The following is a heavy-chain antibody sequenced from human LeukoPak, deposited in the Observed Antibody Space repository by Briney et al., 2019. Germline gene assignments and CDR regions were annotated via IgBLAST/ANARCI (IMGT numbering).Heavy chain of an antibody. V-gene: IGHV4-59*08. CDR1: GGSISSYY. CDR2: IYYSGST. Sequence: SETLSLTCTVSGGSISSYYWSWIRQPPGKGLEWIGYIYYSGSTNYNPSLKSRVTISVDTSKNQFSLKLSSVTAADTAVYYCARHPRLGAVRGVRPPPPPNYWGQGTLVTVSS. J-gene: IGHJ4*02. D-gene: IGHD3-10*01. CDR3: ARHPRLGAVRGVRPPPPPNY.